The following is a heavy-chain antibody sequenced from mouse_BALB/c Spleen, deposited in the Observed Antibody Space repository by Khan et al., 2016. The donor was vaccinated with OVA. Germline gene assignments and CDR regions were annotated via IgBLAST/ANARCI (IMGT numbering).Heavy chain of an antibody. CDR2: INPGTNYT. Sequence: QVQLEQSGAELVRPGASVKLSCKASGYIFTSYWIHWVKQRPGQGLEWIAWINPGTNYTNYNENLKDRATLTADKSSSTAYMQLSSLKSEDSAVYFGTREEALYYFDYWGQGTTLTVSS. V-gene: IGHV1-76*01. CDR1: GYIFTSYW. D-gene: IGHD3-2*02. CDR3: TREEALYYFDY. J-gene: IGHJ2*01.